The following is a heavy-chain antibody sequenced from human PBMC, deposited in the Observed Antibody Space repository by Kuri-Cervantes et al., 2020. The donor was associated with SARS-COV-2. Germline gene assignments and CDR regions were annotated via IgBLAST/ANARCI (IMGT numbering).Heavy chain of an antibody. D-gene: IGHD2-15*01. CDR2: ISSISSFI. V-gene: IGHV3-21*01. CDR1: GFTFSSYA. Sequence: GESLKISCAASGFTFSSYAMNWVRQAPGKGLEWVSSISSISSFIYYADSVKGRFTISRDNAKNSLYLQMNSLRAEDTAVYYCARGRYCSGGSCYSRWFDPWGQGTLVTVSS. J-gene: IGHJ5*02. CDR3: ARGRYCSGGSCYSRWFDP.